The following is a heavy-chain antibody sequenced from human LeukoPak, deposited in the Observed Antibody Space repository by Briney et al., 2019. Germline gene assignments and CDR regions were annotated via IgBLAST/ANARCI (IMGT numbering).Heavy chain of an antibody. D-gene: IGHD2-21*01. Sequence: ASVKVSCKASGYTFTSYGISWVRQAPGQGLEWMGWISAYNDNTNYAQKLQGRVTMTTDTSTSTAYMELRSLRSDDTAVYYCARYCGGDCYSIFDYWGQGTLVTVSS. V-gene: IGHV1-18*01. CDR3: ARYCGGDCYSIFDY. CDR1: GYTFTSYG. J-gene: IGHJ4*02. CDR2: ISAYNDNT.